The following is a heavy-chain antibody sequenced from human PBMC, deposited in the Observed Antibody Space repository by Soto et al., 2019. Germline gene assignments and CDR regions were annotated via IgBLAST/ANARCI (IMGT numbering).Heavy chain of an antibody. CDR3: AKLVGGVKAIGAPGDWLDP. CDR2: ISHDGSEK. CDR1: GFMFSGYG. V-gene: IGHV3-30*18. D-gene: IGHD3-3*01. J-gene: IGHJ5*02. Sequence: QVQLVESGGGVVQPGDSLRLSCAASGFMFSGYGMHWIRQAPGKGLEWVAVISHDGSEKYYGDSVKGRCTVSRDNSNNTLCLQIDSLRDEDTAVYYCAKLVGGVKAIGAPGDWLDPWGQGTLVTVS.